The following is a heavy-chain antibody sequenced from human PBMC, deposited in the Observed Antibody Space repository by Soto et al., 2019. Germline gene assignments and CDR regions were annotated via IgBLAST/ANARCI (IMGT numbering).Heavy chain of an antibody. V-gene: IGHV1-3*01. CDR2: INAGNGNT. J-gene: IGHJ4*02. Sequence: GASVKVSCKAFGCTFTSYAIHWVRQAPGQRLEWMGWINAGNGNTKYSQKFQGRVTITRDTSASTAYMELTNMDPVDTATYYCAHKGPDDWPLDYWGQGTLVTAPQ. CDR3: AHKGPDDWPLDY. D-gene: IGHD3-9*01. CDR1: GCTFTSYA.